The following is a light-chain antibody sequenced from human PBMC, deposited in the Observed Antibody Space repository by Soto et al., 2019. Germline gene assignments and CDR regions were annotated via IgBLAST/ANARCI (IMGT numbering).Light chain of an antibody. CDR2: DVS. CDR3: SSYTSSSILYV. J-gene: IGLJ1*01. Sequence: TQAAYGYGAPRHARTISSNRTSSDVGGYNYVSWYQQHPGKAPKLMIYDVSNRPSGVSNRFSGSKSGNTASLTISGLQAEDEADYYCSSYTSSSILYVFGTGTKVTVL. CDR1: SSDVGGYNY. V-gene: IGLV2-14*01.